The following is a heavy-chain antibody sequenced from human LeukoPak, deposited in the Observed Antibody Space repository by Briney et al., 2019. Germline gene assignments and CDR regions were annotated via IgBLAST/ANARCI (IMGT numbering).Heavy chain of an antibody. CDR3: ARDPSYSRGWSNFDY. J-gene: IGHJ4*02. CDR2: ISWNSGST. V-gene: IGHV3-9*01. D-gene: IGHD6-19*01. CDR1: GFTFDDYA. Sequence: GGSMRLSCAASGFTFDDYAMHWVRQAPGKGLEWVSGISWNSGSTGYADSVKGRFTISRGNAKNSLYLQMNSLRAEDTALYYCARDPSYSRGWSNFDYWGQGTLVTVSS.